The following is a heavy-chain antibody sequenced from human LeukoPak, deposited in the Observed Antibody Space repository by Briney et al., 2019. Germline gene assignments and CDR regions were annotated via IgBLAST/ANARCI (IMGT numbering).Heavy chain of an antibody. J-gene: IGHJ4*02. CDR2: IWYDGSNK. D-gene: IGHD1-26*01. V-gene: IGHV3-30*19. CDR3: ARGPQWELLWDFDY. Sequence: TGGSLRLSCAASGFTFSSYGMHWVRQAPGKGLEWVAVIWYDGSNKYYADSVKGRFTISRDNSKNTLYLQMNSLRAEDTAVYYCARGPQWELLWDFDYWGQGTLVTVSS. CDR1: GFTFSSYG.